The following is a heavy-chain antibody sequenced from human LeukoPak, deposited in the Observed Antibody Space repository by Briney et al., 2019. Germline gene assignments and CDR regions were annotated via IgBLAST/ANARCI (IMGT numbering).Heavy chain of an antibody. D-gene: IGHD4-17*01. J-gene: IGHJ4*02. V-gene: IGHV4-39*01. CDR1: GGSISSSSYY. CDR2: IYYSGST. Sequence: SETLSLTCTVSGGSISSSSYYWGWSRQPPGKGLEWIGSIYYSGSTYYNPSLKGRVTISVDTSKNQFSLKLSSVTAADTAVYYCARHPMTTVTRAPGADFDYWGQGTLVTVSS. CDR3: ARHPMTTVTRAPGADFDY.